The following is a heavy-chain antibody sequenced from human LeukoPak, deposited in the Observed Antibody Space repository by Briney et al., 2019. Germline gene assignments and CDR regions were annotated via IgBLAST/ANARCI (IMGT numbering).Heavy chain of an antibody. V-gene: IGHV1-2*02. CDR1: GYTFTDYF. CDR3: ARVVVRDANNYKDY. D-gene: IGHD5-24*01. J-gene: IGHJ4*02. Sequence: ASVKVSCKASGYTFTDYFMNWVRQAPGQGLEWMGWVNPTSGGTNYAQKFQGRVTMTRDTSISTAYMELSRLRSDDTAVYYCARVVVRDANNYKDYWGQGTLVTVSS. CDR2: VNPTSGGT.